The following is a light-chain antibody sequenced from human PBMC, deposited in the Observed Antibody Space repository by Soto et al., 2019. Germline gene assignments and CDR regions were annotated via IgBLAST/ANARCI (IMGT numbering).Light chain of an antibody. V-gene: IGLV3-21*04. CDR2: YDS. J-gene: IGLJ3*02. CDR1: NIGSKS. Sequence: SYELTQPPSVSVAPGKTARITCGGNNIGSKSVHWYQQKPGQAPVLVIYYDSDRPSGIPERFSGSNSCNTATLTISRVEAGDEADYYCQVWDSSSALLVFGGGTKLTVL. CDR3: QVWDSSSALLV.